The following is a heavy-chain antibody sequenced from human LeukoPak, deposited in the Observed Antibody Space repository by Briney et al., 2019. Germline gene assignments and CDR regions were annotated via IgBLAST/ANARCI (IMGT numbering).Heavy chain of an antibody. CDR2: MYYSGST. Sequence: SETLSLTCTVSGGSISSSSYYWGWIRQPPGKGLEWIGNMYYSGSTYYNPSLKSRVTISVDTSNNQFSLKLSSVTAADTALYYCARDVRGSSAWFVSWGQGTLVTVSS. V-gene: IGHV4-39*02. CDR3: ARDVRGSSAWFVS. D-gene: IGHD3-16*01. CDR1: GGSISSSSYY. J-gene: IGHJ5*01.